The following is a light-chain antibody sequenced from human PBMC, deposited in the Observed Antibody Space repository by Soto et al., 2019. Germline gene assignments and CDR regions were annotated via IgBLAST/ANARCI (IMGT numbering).Light chain of an antibody. CDR1: QDIRTS. CDR2: GAS. CDR3: PHYNNLPPFT. Sequence: DIQMTQSPSSLSASVGARVSITCQASQDIRTSLSWFQHKPGRAPKLLIYGASYLETGVPSRFRGSGSGTEFTFNIISLQPEDTATYYCPHYNNLPPFTFGPGTIVDIK. J-gene: IGKJ3*01. V-gene: IGKV1-33*01.